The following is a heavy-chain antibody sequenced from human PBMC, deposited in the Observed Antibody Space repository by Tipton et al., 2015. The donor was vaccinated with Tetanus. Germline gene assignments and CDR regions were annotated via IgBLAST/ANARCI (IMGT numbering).Heavy chain of an antibody. CDR2: MNPNSGNT. D-gene: IGHD1-7*01. V-gene: IGHV1-8*01. CDR3: ARGVWSHRGTRFDP. J-gene: IGHJ5*02. Sequence: QLVQFGAEVKKPGASVEVSCKASGYTFTSYDINWVRQATGQGLEWMGWMNPNSGNTGYAQKFQGRVTMTRNTSISTAYMELSSLRSEDTAVYYCARGVWSHRGTRFDPWGQGTLVTVSS. CDR1: GYTFTSYD.